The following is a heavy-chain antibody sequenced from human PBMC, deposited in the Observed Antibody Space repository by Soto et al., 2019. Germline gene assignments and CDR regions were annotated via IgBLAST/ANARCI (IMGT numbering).Heavy chain of an antibody. Sequence: ASVKVSCKASGYTFTSYGISWVRQAPGQGLEWMGWISAYNGNTNYAQKLQGRVTMTTDTSTSTAYMELRSLRSDDTAVYSFAREVRIRMGDAFDIWGQGTMVTVSS. CDR2: ISAYNGNT. V-gene: IGHV1-18*01. CDR1: GYTFTSYG. J-gene: IGHJ3*02. D-gene: IGHD2-15*01. CDR3: AREVRIRMGDAFDI.